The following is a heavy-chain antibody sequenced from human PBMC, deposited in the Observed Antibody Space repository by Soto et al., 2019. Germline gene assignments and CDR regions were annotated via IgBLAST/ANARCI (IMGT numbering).Heavy chain of an antibody. J-gene: IGHJ4*02. V-gene: IGHV1-18*01. CDR3: ASRNYDILSAYDDASLDASLGFDY. CDR2: ISTYNGDT. D-gene: IGHD3-9*01. Sequence: QVQLVQSGTEVKKPGASVKVSCKASDYTSTSYGISWVRQAPGQGLEWMGWISTYNGDTNYAQNLQGRVTITTDPSTSKAYMEVRSLTSDDTAVYYCASRNYDILSAYDDASLDASLGFDYWGQGTLVTVSS. CDR1: DYTSTSYG.